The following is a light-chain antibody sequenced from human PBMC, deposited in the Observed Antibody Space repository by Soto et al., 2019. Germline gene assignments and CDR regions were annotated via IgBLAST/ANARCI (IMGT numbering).Light chain of an antibody. J-gene: IGLJ2*01. CDR3: QSYDSSLSGVL. CDR1: SSNIGAGYD. V-gene: IGLV1-40*01. CDR2: VNN. Sequence: QSVLTQPPSVSGAPGQGVTISCAGSSSNIGAGYDVHWYQHLPGTAPKLLIYVNNNRPSGVPDRFSGSKSGTSASLAITGLQAEDEADYYCQSYDSSLSGVLFGGGTKLTVL.